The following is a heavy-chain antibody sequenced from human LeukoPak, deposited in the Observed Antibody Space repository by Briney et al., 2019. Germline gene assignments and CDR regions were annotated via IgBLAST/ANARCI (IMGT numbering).Heavy chain of an antibody. CDR3: ARLRSNCGGDCYPYAFDV. Sequence: QPGGSLRLSCAASGFIFSNYWMYWVRQAPGRGLVRVSHINSDGSSTTYADSVKGRFTVSRDNAKNMLYLEMNSLSAEDTAVYYCARLRSNCGGDCYPYAFDVWGQGTVVTVSS. CDR1: GFIFSNYW. CDR2: INSDGSST. V-gene: IGHV3-74*01. D-gene: IGHD2-21*02. J-gene: IGHJ3*01.